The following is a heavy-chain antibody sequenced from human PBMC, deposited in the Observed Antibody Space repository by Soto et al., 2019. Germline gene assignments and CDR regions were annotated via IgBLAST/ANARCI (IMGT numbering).Heavy chain of an antibody. CDR1: GYTFTNYG. D-gene: IGHD3-10*01. CDR3: ASSYYGSGTHYYYGMDV. Sequence: QVQLVQSGAEVKKPGASVKVSCKASGYTFTNYGITWVRQAPGQELEWMGWISAYNGNTNYAQKLQGRVTMTTDTSTPTAYMELRSLRSDDTAVYYCASSYYGSGTHYYYGMDVWGQGTTVTVSS. J-gene: IGHJ6*02. CDR2: ISAYNGNT. V-gene: IGHV1-18*01.